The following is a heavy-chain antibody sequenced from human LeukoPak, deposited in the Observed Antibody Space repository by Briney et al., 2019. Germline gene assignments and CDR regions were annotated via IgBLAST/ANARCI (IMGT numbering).Heavy chain of an antibody. J-gene: IGHJ4*02. V-gene: IGHV3-48*02. CDR2: ITSNSRTI. Sequence: PGGSLRLSCAASGFTFSSYSMNWFRQAPGKGLEWISYITSNSRTIHYADSVKGRFTISRDNGKNSLYLQLDSLRDEDTAVYYCTRDPEALDFWGQGTLVTVSS. CDR1: GFTFSSYS. CDR3: TRDPEALDF.